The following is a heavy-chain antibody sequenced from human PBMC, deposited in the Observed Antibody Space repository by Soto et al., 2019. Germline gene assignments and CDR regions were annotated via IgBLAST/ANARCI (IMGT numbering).Heavy chain of an antibody. CDR2: IYYSGST. Sequence: PXGTLSLTCTVSGGSISSYYWSWIRQPPGKGLEWIGYIYYSGSTNYNPSLKSRVTISVDTSKNQFSLKLSSVTAADTAVYYCARGIDYGDLDYWGQGTLVTVSS. CDR3: ARGIDYGDLDY. V-gene: IGHV4-59*01. CDR1: GGSISSYY. J-gene: IGHJ4*02. D-gene: IGHD4-17*01.